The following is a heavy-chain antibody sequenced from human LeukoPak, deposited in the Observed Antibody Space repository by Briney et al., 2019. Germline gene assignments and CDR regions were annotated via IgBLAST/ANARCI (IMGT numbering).Heavy chain of an antibody. D-gene: IGHD3-9*01. CDR1: GFTFSNYA. Sequence: GGSLRLSCAASGFTFSNYAMSWVRQAPGKGLEWVSDITGSGGNTYYADSVKGRFTISRDNSQKTVFLQINSLTAEDTAVYYCTTWGDYDVLTGYYVSDYWGQGTLVTVSS. J-gene: IGHJ4*02. CDR2: ITGSGGNT. CDR3: TTWGDYDVLTGYYVSDY. V-gene: IGHV3-23*01.